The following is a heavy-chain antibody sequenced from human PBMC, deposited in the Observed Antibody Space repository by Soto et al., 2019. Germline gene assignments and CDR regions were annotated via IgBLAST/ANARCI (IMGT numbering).Heavy chain of an antibody. CDR3: ARDLGTTGNGY. CDR1: GGTFSSYT. CDR2: IIPILGIA. D-gene: IGHD1-7*01. Sequence: QVQLVQSGAEVKKPGSSVKVSCKASGGTFSSYTISWVRQAPGQGLEWMGRIIPILGIANYAQKFQGRVTITADKSTSTDYMELSSLRSEDTAVYYCARDLGTTGNGYWGQGTLVTVSS. J-gene: IGHJ4*02. V-gene: IGHV1-69*08.